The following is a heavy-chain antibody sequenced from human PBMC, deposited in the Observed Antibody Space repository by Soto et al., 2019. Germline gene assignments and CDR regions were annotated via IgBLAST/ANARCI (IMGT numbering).Heavy chain of an antibody. V-gene: IGHV4-61*08. Sequence: PSETLSLTCTVSGGSISSGDYYWSWIRQPPGKGLEWIGYIYYSGSTNYNPSLKSRVTISVDTSKNQFSLKLSSVTAADTAVYYCARESVGAVAGTYVMDVWGQGTTVTVSS. CDR2: IYYSGST. CDR1: GGSISSGDYY. D-gene: IGHD6-19*01. J-gene: IGHJ6*02. CDR3: ARESVGAVAGTYVMDV.